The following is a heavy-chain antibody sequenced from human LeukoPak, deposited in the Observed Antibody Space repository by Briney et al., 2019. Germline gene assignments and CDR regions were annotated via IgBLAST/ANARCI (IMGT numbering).Heavy chain of an antibody. Sequence: PGGSLRLSCAASGFTFSSYSMNWVRQAPGKGLEWVSSISSSSSYIYYADSVKGRFTTSRDNAKNSLYLQMNSLRAEDTAVYYCARDSSSWYKQWLSNGMDVWGQGTTVTVSS. CDR1: GFTFSSYS. CDR2: ISSSSSYI. D-gene: IGHD6-13*01. J-gene: IGHJ6*02. V-gene: IGHV3-21*01. CDR3: ARDSSSWYKQWLSNGMDV.